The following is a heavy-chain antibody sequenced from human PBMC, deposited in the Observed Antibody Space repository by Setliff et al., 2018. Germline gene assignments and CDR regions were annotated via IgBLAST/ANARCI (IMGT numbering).Heavy chain of an antibody. V-gene: IGHV4-38-2*01. Sequence: PSETLSLTCDVSGYSISSGYCWGWIRQPPGKGLEWIGSICHSGSTHYNPSLKSRVTISVDTSKNEFSLRLNSLTAADTATYYCARGNMFDGSGRWFDYWGQGTLVTVSS. CDR3: ARGNMFDGSGRWFDY. CDR1: GYSISSGYC. D-gene: IGHD3-10*01. CDR2: ICHSGST. J-gene: IGHJ4*02.